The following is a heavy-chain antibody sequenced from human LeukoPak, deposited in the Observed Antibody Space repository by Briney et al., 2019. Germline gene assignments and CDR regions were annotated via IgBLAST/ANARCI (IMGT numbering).Heavy chain of an antibody. Sequence: ASVKVSCKASGGTFSSYAISWVRQAPGQGLEWMGRIIPILGIANYAQKFQGRVTITADKSTSTAYMELSSLRSEDTAMYYCARLGGHDAFDIWGQGTMVTVSS. V-gene: IGHV1-69*04. J-gene: IGHJ3*02. CDR2: IIPILGIA. CDR1: GGTFSSYA. D-gene: IGHD6-25*01. CDR3: ARLGGHDAFDI.